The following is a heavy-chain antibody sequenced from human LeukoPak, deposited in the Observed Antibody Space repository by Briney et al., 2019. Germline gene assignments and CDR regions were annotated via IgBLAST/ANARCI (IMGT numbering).Heavy chain of an antibody. CDR2: LYSSGSG. CDR3: ARGEAGHCGGDCHVRH. J-gene: IGHJ4*02. CDR1: GFTVSTNY. D-gene: IGHD2-21*01. Sequence: GGSLRLSCAASGFTVSTNYMTWVRQAPGKELEWVSILYSSGSGYYADSVKGRFTISRDNAKNTLYLQMNSLRADDTAVYYCARGEAGHCGGDCHVRHWGQGTLVTVSS. V-gene: IGHV3-53*01.